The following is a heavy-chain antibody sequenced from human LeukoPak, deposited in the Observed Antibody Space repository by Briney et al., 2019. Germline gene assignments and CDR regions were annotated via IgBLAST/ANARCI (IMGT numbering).Heavy chain of an antibody. J-gene: IGHJ4*02. V-gene: IGHV3-30*02. CDR3: ARERRAMVRGAGFDY. CDR1: GFTFSSYG. CDR2: IRYDGSNK. D-gene: IGHD3-10*01. Sequence: GGSLRLSCAASGFTFSSYGMHWVRQAPGKGLEWVAFIRYDGSNKYYADSVKGRFTISRDNSKNTLYLQMNSLRAEDTAVYYCARERRAMVRGAGFDYWGQGTLVTVSS.